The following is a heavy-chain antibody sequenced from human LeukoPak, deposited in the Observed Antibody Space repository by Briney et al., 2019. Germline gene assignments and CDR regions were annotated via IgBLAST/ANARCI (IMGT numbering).Heavy chain of an antibody. CDR3: ARNRKGWLQSTYYDF. CDR1: DDSVSSTAYY. Sequence: PSETLSLTCTIADDSVSSTAYYWASVRRPPGKAMEWIGHVYDSGTTYYNPSLESRVTISADTSKNQFSLSLTAVTAADTAVYYCARNRKGWLQSTYYDFWGQGILVTVSS. J-gene: IGHJ4*02. CDR2: VYDSGTT. D-gene: IGHD5-24*01. V-gene: IGHV4-39*01.